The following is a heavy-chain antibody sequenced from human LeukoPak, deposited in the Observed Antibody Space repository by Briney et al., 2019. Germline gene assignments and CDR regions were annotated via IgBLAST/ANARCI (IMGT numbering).Heavy chain of an antibody. CDR2: IGGSGGST. D-gene: IGHD2-2*01. CDR3: AKDPPYCSSTSCRDPNWFDP. V-gene: IGHV3-23*01. J-gene: IGHJ5*02. CDR1: GFTFSSYA. Sequence: GGSLRLSCAASGFTFSSYATSWVRQAPGKGLEWVSAIGGSGGSTYYADSVKGRFTISRDNSKNTLYLQMNSLRAEDTAVYYCAKDPPYCSSTSCRDPNWFDPWGQGTLVTVSS.